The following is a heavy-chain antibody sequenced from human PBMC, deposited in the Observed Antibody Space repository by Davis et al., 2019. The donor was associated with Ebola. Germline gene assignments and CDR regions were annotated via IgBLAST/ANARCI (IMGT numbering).Heavy chain of an antibody. CDR2: IYYSWST. Sequence: MPSETLSLTCTVSGGSISSGDYYWSWIRQPPGKGLEWIGYIYYSWSTYYNPSLKSRVTISVDTSKNQFSLKLSSVTAADTAVYYCARQEGIAAAVPYFDYWGQGTLVTVSS. CDR3: ARQEGIAAAVPYFDY. V-gene: IGHV4-30-4*08. CDR1: GGSISSGDYY. D-gene: IGHD6-13*01. J-gene: IGHJ4*02.